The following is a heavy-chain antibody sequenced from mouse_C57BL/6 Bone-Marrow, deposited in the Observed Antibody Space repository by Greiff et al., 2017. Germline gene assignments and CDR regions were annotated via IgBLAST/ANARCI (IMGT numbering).Heavy chain of an antibody. CDR2: IDPETGGT. D-gene: IGHD1-1*01. J-gene: IGHJ2*01. CDR3: TRSYYGSSPDD. CDR1: GYTFTDYE. Sequence: QVQLQQSGAELVRPGASVTLSCKASGYTFTDYEMHWVKQTPVHGLEWIGAIDPETGGTAYNQKFKGKAILTADKSSSTAYMELRSLTSEDSAVYYCTRSYYGSSPDDWGQGTTLTVSS. V-gene: IGHV1-15*01.